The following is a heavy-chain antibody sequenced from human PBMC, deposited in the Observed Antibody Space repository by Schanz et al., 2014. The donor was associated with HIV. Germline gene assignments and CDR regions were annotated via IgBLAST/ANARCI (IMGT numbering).Heavy chain of an antibody. CDR2: ISAAGAST. D-gene: IGHD5-12*01. J-gene: IGHJ3*02. CDR1: GFTFNNYA. V-gene: IGHV3-23*01. CDR3: AKVLTSVNGGYNFWDGFDI. Sequence: EVQLLEFGGGLVRPGESLRLSCLASGFTFNNYAMSWVRQAPGKGLEWVSTISAAGASTYYGASVKGRFTISRDNSQDTLFLQMDSLRAEDTAIYYCAKVLTSVNGGYNFWDGFDIWGQGTMVTVSS.